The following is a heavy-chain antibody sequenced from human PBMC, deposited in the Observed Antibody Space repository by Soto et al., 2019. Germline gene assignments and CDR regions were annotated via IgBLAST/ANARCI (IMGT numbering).Heavy chain of an antibody. J-gene: IGHJ3*02. CDR2: IYTSGST. D-gene: IGHD2-2*01. V-gene: IGHV4-61*02. CDR3: ARDSTMPRRAFDI. Sequence: PSETLSLTCAVSGGSISSSDYSWSWIRQPAGKGLEWIGRIYTSGSTNYNPSLKSRVTMSLDTSKNQFSLKLSSVTAADTAVYYCARDSTMPRRAFDIWGQGTMVTVSS. CDR1: GGSISSSDYS.